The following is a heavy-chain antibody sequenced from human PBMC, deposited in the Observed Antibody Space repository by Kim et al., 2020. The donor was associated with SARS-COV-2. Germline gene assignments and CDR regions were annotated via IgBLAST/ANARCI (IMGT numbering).Heavy chain of an antibody. Sequence: SETLSLTCTVSGGSISSSSYYWGWIRQPPGKGLEWIGSIYYSGSTYYNPSLKSRVTISVDTYKNQFSLKLSSVTAADTAGYYCARQSRSSNYYDSSGYSDYCGQGTLVTVSS. CDR1: GGSISSSSYY. D-gene: IGHD3-22*01. J-gene: IGHJ4*02. CDR2: IYYSGST. CDR3: ARQSRSSNYYDSSGYSDY. V-gene: IGHV4-39*01.